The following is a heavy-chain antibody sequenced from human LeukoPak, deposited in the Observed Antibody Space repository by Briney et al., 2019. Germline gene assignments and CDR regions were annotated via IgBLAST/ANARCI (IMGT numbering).Heavy chain of an antibody. D-gene: IGHD5-24*01. CDR1: GYTFTSYG. J-gene: IGHJ3*02. CDR2: ISAYNGNT. CDR3: ARGGRWLQADDAFDI. Sequence: VASVKVSCKASGYTFTSYGISWVRQAPGQGLEWMGWISAYNGNTNYAQKLQGRVTTTTDTSTSTAYMELRSLRSDDTAVYYCARGGRWLQADDAFDIWGQGTMVTVSS. V-gene: IGHV1-18*01.